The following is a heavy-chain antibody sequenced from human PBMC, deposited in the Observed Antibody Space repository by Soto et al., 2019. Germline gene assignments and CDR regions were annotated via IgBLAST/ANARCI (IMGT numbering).Heavy chain of an antibody. D-gene: IGHD2-15*01. Sequence: QITLKESGPTLVKPTQTLTLTCTFSGFSLSTSGVGVGWIRQPPGKALEWLALIYWADDKRYSPSLKSRLTIYKDTTKNHVVLTMTNMDPVDTATYYCAHALGYCSGGSCYYYYYGMYVWGQGTTVAVSS. CDR3: AHALGYCSGGSCYYYYYGMYV. CDR2: IYWADDK. J-gene: IGHJ6*02. CDR1: GFSLSTSGVG. V-gene: IGHV2-5*02.